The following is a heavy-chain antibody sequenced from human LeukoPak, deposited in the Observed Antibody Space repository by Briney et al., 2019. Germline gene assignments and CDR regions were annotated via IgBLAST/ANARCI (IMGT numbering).Heavy chain of an antibody. J-gene: IGHJ4*02. V-gene: IGHV3-23*01. CDR1: GFTFSSHG. CDR2: ISGSGDNT. CDR3: ARVTYGSGTYGAFDY. D-gene: IGHD3-10*01. Sequence: GGSLRLSCAASGFTFSSHGMSWVRQAPGKGLEWVSTISGSGDNTYYADSVKGRFTISRDSSKNTLYLQMNSLRAEDTAVYYCARVTYGSGTYGAFDYWGQGTLVTVSS.